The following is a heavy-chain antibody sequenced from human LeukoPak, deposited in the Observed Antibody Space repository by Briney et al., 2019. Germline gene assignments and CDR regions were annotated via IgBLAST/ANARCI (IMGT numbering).Heavy chain of an antibody. CDR3: VSHETPYYYIDV. Sequence: SETLSLTCTVSSHSITYNYCGWIRQSPGKGLEWLGSVSQRGITYYNPSLQSRVTMSRDTSNNQLSLGLTSVTAADTAIYYCVSHETPYYYIDVWGKGTTVTISS. CDR2: VSQRGIT. J-gene: IGHJ6*03. V-gene: IGHV4-38-2*02. CDR1: SHSITYNY.